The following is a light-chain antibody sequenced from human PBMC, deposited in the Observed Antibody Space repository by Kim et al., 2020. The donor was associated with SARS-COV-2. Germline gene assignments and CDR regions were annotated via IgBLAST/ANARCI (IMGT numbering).Light chain of an antibody. J-gene: IGKJ1*01. CDR1: HSVNSY. CDR3: QQRSNWPPT. CDR2: DGS. V-gene: IGKV3-11*01. Sequence: EIVLTQSPATLSLSPGERATLSCRASHSVNSYLVWYQQKPGQPPRLLIYDGSNRASGIPARFSGSGSGTDFTLTISSLEPEDFAVYYCQQRSNWPPTFGQGTKVDIK.